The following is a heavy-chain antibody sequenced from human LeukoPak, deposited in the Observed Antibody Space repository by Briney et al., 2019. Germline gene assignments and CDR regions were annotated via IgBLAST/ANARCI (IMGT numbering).Heavy chain of an antibody. V-gene: IGHV4-59*11. D-gene: IGHD6-13*01. CDR1: GGSISSHY. Sequence: SETLSLTCTVSGGSISSHYRGWLRQPPGRGLEWIGCIYYSGSTNYNPSLKSRVTISVDTSKNQFSLKLSSMTAADTAVYYCASWAYSSSWSNWFDPWGQGTLVTVSS. CDR3: ASWAYSSSWSNWFDP. J-gene: IGHJ5*02. CDR2: IYYSGST.